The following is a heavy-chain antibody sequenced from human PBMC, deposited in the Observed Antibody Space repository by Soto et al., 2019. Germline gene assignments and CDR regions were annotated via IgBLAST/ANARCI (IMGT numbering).Heavy chain of an antibody. Sequence: QLQLQESGSRLVKPSQTRSLTCAVSGDSISNGGYSWNWIRQPPGKGLEWIGYIYHSGGTDYNPSLKSRVTITVDSSNNQFSLKLNSVTAADTAVYYCARDSRSGYYLEYWGQGTLVTVSS. V-gene: IGHV4-30-2*01. J-gene: IGHJ4*02. CDR3: ARDSRSGYYLEY. D-gene: IGHD3-22*01. CDR1: GDSISNGGYS. CDR2: IYHSGGT.